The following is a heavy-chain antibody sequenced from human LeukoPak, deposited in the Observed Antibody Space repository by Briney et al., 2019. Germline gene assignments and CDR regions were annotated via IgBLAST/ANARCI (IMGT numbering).Heavy chain of an antibody. CDR1: GFTFGDYA. CDR3: TRALKTYYDFWSGYSDFDY. D-gene: IGHD3-3*01. Sequence: GGSLRLSCTASGFTFGDYAMSWVRQAPGKGLEWVGFIRSKAYGGTTEYAASVTGRFTISRDDSKRIPYLQLNSLKTEDTAVYYCTRALKTYYDFWSGYSDFDYWGQGTLVTVSS. CDR2: IRSKAYGGTT. V-gene: IGHV3-49*04. J-gene: IGHJ4*02.